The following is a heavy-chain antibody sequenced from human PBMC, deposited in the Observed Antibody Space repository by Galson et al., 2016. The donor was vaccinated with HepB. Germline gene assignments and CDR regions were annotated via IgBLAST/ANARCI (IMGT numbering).Heavy chain of an antibody. D-gene: IGHD2-15*01. V-gene: IGHV3-21*06. J-gene: IGHJ4*02. CDR3: VRETSGFCTSPSCEFDS. Sequence: SLRLSCAASGFSFSSYNMNWVRQAPGKRLEWVAAITSASRYMYYADSVKGRFTISRDNAKNSVSLHMVSLRADDTAVYYCVRETSGFCTSPSCEFDSWGRATRVTVSS. CDR2: ITSASRYM. CDR1: GFSFSSYN.